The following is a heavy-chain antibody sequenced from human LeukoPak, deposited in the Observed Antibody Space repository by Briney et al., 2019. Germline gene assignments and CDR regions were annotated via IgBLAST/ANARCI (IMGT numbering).Heavy chain of an antibody. CDR2: IRYDGSNK. V-gene: IGHV3-30*02. CDR1: GFTFSSYG. Sequence: GGSLRLSCATSGFTFSSYGMHWVRQAPGKGLEWVAFIRYDGSNKYYADSVKGRFTISGDNSKNTLYLQMNSLRAEDTAVYYCAIERGYSYGYFDYWGQGTLVTVSS. CDR3: AIERGYSYGYFDY. D-gene: IGHD5-18*01. J-gene: IGHJ4*02.